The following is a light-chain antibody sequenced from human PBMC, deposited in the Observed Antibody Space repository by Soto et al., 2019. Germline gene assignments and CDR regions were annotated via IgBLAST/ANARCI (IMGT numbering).Light chain of an antibody. CDR2: DAS. Sequence: ISLTQSPGTLSLSPGQRATLSCRASQSVSSYLAWFQQKPGQAPRLLIYDASNRATGIPARFSGSGSGTDFTLTISSLEPEDFAVYYCQQRSTWPLTFGGGTTVEI. V-gene: IGKV3-11*01. CDR3: QQRSTWPLT. CDR1: QSVSSY. J-gene: IGKJ4*01.